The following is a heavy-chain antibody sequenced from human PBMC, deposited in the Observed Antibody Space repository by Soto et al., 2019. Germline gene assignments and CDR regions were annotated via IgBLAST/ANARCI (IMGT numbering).Heavy chain of an antibody. V-gene: IGHV3-23*01. CDR3: AKARCRTTNCYVPDY. J-gene: IGHJ4*02. Sequence: WETLRLSCAGPGSQLRADTMLWVRQAPGEGLEWVSSISASGGSPSYADSVQGRFTISRDNPKNTLYLQLNSLRVEDTAMYDCAKARCRTTNCYVPDYWGQGSRVTVS. D-gene: IGHD2-2*01. CDR1: GSQLRADT. CDR2: ISASGGSP.